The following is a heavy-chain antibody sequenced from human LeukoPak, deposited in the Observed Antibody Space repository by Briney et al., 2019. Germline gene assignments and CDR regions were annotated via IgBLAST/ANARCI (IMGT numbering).Heavy chain of an antibody. J-gene: IGHJ4*02. V-gene: IGHV6-1*01. CDR3: ARDQSVTMVRGVIFSDYFDY. Sequence: SQTLSLTCAISGDSVSSNSAAWNWIRHSPSRGLEWLGRTCYRSKWYNDYAVSVKSRITINPDTSKNQYSLQLNSVTPEDTAVYYCARDQSVTMVRGVIFSDYFDYWGQGTLVTVSS. CDR1: GDSVSSNSAA. CDR2: TCYRSKWYN. D-gene: IGHD3-10*01.